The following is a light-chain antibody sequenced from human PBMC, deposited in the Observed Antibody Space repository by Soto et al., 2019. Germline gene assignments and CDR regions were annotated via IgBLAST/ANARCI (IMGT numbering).Light chain of an antibody. CDR1: QSVSSY. J-gene: IGKJ1*01. CDR3: QQYGVSRT. CDR2: DAS. Sequence: IVLTQSPATLSLSPWERATLSCRASQSVSSYLAWYQQKPGQAPRLLIYDASNRATGIPARFSGSGSGTDFTLTISSLEPEDFAVYYCQQYGVSRTFGQGTKVDI. V-gene: IGKV3-11*01.